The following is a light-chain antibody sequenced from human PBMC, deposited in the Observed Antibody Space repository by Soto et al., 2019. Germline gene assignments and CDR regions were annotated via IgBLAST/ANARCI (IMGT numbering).Light chain of an antibody. CDR2: WAS. CDR3: HQYHSVPRT. J-gene: IGKJ1*01. CDR1: QSILYSSNNKNY. Sequence: DIVMTQSPDSLVVSLGERATINCKSSQSILYSSNNKNYLAWYQQKPGQPPKLLIYWASTRESGVPDRFSGSGSGTDFTLTISRLQAEDVAVYYRHQYHSVPRTFGQGTKVEIK. V-gene: IGKV4-1*01.